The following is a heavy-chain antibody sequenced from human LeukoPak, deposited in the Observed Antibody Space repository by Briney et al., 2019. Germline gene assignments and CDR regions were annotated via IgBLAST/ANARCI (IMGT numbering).Heavy chain of an antibody. CDR1: GGSISSYY. CDR3: ARRRRSGYADY. J-gene: IGHJ4*02. V-gene: IGHV4-59*08. Sequence: SETLSLTCTVSGGSISSYYWSWIRQPPGKGLEWIGYIYYSGSTNYSPSLKSRVTISVDTSRNQFSLKLSSVTAADTAVYYCARRRRSGYADYWGQGTLVTVSS. CDR2: IYYSGST. D-gene: IGHD5-12*01.